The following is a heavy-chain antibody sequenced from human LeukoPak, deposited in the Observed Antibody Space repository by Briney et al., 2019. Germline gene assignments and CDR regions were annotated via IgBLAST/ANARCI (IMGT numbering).Heavy chain of an antibody. CDR2: IYYTGST. Sequence: SETLSLTCTVSGGSISSYYWSWIRQPPGKGLEWLGYIYYTGSTNYNPSLRGRLTISLDTSKNQFSLRLSSVTAADTAVYYCARHGFGSPYAFDIWGQGTMVTVSS. J-gene: IGHJ3*02. D-gene: IGHD1-14*01. CDR1: GGSISSYY. V-gene: IGHV4-59*08. CDR3: ARHGFGSPYAFDI.